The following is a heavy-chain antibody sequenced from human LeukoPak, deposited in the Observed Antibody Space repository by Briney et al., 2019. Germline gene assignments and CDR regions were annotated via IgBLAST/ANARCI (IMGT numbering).Heavy chain of an antibody. D-gene: IGHD3-10*01. V-gene: IGHV3-74*03. CDR2: IRPDGRKT. J-gene: IGHJ5*02. CDR1: GFTFSNFW. CDR3: IRAPRGEGGNNWFDP. Sequence: GGSLRLSCAASGFTFSNFWMHWVRHARGKWRVWVSRIRPDGRKTEYADSVKGRFIISRENAESTLYLQMNILRPEDTAVYYCIRAPRGEGGNNWFDPWGQGTLVTVSS.